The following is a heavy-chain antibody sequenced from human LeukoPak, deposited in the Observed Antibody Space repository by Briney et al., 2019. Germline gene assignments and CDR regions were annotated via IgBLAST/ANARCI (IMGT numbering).Heavy chain of an antibody. J-gene: IGHJ4*02. Sequence: SETLSLTGTVSSGSISSGDYYWSWIRQPPGKGLEWIGYISSSGTTYYNPSLRSRITISVDSSKSQFSLNLSSVTASDTAVYYCAGVGNGGYGGFDYWGQGTLVAVSS. V-gene: IGHV4-30-4*01. CDR2: ISSSGTT. CDR1: SGSISSGDYY. CDR3: AGVGNGGYGGFDY. D-gene: IGHD5-12*01.